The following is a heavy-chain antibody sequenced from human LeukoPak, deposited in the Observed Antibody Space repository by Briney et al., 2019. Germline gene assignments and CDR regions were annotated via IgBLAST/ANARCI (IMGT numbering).Heavy chain of an antibody. CDR1: GFTFSSYS. D-gene: IGHD1-26*01. J-gene: IGHJ6*03. V-gene: IGHV3-21*01. Sequence: GGSLRLSCAASGFTFSSYSMNWVRQAPGKGLEWVSSISSSSSYIYYADSVKGRFTISRDNAKNSLYLQMNGLRAEDTAVYYCARGEWELVYYYYYYYMDVWGKGTTVTVSS. CDR3: ARGEWELVYYYYYYYMDV. CDR2: ISSSSSYI.